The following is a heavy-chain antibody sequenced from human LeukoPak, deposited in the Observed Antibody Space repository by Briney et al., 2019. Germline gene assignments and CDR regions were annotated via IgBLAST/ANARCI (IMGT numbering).Heavy chain of an antibody. CDR2: INYSGST. Sequence: PSETLSLTCAVYGGSFSGYYWSWIRQPPGKGLEWIGDINYSGSTNYNPSLKSRVTISVETSKNQFSLKMSSVTPADTAVYYCARGTVVPAAIVRRDYYYYYYMDGWGKGTTVTVSS. V-gene: IGHV4-34*01. D-gene: IGHD2-2*01. J-gene: IGHJ6*03. CDR1: GGSFSGYY. CDR3: ARGTVVPAAIVRRDYYYYYYMDG.